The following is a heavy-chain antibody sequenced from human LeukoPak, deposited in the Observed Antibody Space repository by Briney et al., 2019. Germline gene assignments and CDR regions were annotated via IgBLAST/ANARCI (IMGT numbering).Heavy chain of an antibody. CDR2: IKGGGSST. D-gene: IGHD1-26*01. CDR1: GFTFSNNW. V-gene: IGHV3-74*01. Sequence: GGSLRLSCAASGFTFSNNWMHWVRQAPGKRLVWVSRIKGGGSSTDYADSVKGRFTISRDNAKNTLLLQMNSLRAEDTAVYYCVRDGVGAPPFDYWGQGVLVTVSS. CDR3: VRDGVGAPPFDY. J-gene: IGHJ4*02.